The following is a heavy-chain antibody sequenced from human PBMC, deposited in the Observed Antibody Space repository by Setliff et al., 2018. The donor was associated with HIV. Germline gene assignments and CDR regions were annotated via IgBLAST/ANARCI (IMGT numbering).Heavy chain of an antibody. CDR1: GFTFSSYG. D-gene: IGHD6-19*01. CDR2: IRYDGSNK. Sequence: GGSLRLSCAASGFTFSSYGMHWVRQAPGKGLEWVAFIRYDGSNKYYADSVKGRFTISRDNSKNTLYLQMNSLRAEDTAVDYCARYALAVPGYHNAFDIWGQGTMVTVSS. CDR3: ARYALAVPGYHNAFDI. V-gene: IGHV3-30*02. J-gene: IGHJ3*02.